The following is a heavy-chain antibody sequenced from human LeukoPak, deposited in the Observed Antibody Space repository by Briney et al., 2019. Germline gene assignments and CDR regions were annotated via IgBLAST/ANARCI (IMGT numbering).Heavy chain of an antibody. CDR1: GGTFSSYA. J-gene: IGHJ5*02. V-gene: IGHV1-69*01. D-gene: IGHD3-9*01. CDR3: ARALVFLTGSPGWFDP. Sequence: SVNVSCKASGGTFSSYAISWVRQAPGQGPEWMGGIIPIFGTANYAQKFQGRVTVTADESTSTAYMELSSLRSEDTAVYYCARALVFLTGSPGWFDPWGQGTLVTVSS. CDR2: IIPIFGTA.